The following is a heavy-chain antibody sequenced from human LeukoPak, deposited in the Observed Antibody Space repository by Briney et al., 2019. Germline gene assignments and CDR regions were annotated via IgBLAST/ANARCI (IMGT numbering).Heavy chain of an antibody. Sequence: GESLKISCKGSGYSFTSYWIGWVRQMPGKGLEWMGSIYPGDSDTRHSPSFQGQVTISADKSISTAYLQWSSLKASDTAMYYCAIYGDPTVTPEHYWGQGTLVTVSS. CDR2: IYPGDSDT. CDR3: AIYGDPTVTPEHY. J-gene: IGHJ4*02. D-gene: IGHD4-17*01. V-gene: IGHV5-51*01. CDR1: GYSFTSYW.